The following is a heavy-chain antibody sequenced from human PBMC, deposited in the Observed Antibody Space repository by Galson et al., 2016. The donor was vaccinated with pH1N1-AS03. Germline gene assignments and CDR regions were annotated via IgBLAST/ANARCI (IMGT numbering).Heavy chain of an antibody. Sequence: SLRLSCAASGFAFSDYTMHWVRQAPGKGLEWVAVTSYNVRTKYYTDTVQGRFTISRDNSKNTLHLQMISLRVEDTAVYFCARGPSSVWHNIDYWGQGALVVVST. V-gene: IGHV3-30-3*02. CDR3: ARGPSSVWHNIDY. CDR1: GFAFSDYT. J-gene: IGHJ4*02. D-gene: IGHD6-19*01. CDR2: TSYNVRTK.